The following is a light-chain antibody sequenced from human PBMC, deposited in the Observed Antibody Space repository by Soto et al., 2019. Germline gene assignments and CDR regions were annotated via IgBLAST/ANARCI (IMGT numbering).Light chain of an antibody. CDR3: CSFAGDPYV. J-gene: IGLJ1*01. V-gene: IGLV2-11*01. CDR1: SSDVGGYNY. Sequence: QSVLTQPRSVSGSPGQSVALSCTGTSSDVGGYNYVSWYQQHPGKAPKLMIYDVNKRPSGVPDRFSGSKSGNTASLTISGLQAEDEADYYCCSFAGDPYVFGTGTKVTVL. CDR2: DVN.